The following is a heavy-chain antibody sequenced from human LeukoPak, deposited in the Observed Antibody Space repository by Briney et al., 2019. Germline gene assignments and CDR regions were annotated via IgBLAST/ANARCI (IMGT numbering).Heavy chain of an antibody. J-gene: IGHJ4*02. D-gene: IGHD3-22*01. CDR1: GYTFTGYY. V-gene: IGHV1-2*02. Sequence: ASVKVSCKASGYTFTGYYMHWMRQAPGQGLEWMGWINPNSGGTNYAQKFQGRVTMTRDTSISTAYMELSRLRSDDTAVYYCARDPGYYYDSSGYCLDYWGQGTLVTVSS. CDR3: ARDPGYYYDSSGYCLDY. CDR2: INPNSGGT.